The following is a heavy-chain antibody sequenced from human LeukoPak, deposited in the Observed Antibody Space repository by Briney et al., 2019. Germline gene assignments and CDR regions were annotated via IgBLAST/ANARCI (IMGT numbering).Heavy chain of an antibody. V-gene: IGHV3-7*04. CDR3: ARERLAAFDL. CDR2: IKPDGSET. Sequence: PGGSLRLSCAASEFTFSDYWMSWVRQAPGKGLEWVATIKPDGSETYYVDSVKGQITIPRDNAKDSLYLHMNSLRAEDTAVYYCARERLAAFDLWGHGTLVIVSS. CDR1: EFTFSDYW. J-gene: IGHJ3*01.